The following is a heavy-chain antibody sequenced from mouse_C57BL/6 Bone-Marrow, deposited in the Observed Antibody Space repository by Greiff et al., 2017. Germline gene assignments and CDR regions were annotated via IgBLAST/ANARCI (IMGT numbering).Heavy chain of an antibody. V-gene: IGHV14-4*01. CDR2: IDPENGDT. CDR3: TMYDYDP. CDR1: GFNIKDDY. D-gene: IGHD2-4*01. J-gene: IGHJ3*01. Sequence: EVQLQQSGAELVRPGASVKLSCTASGFNIKDDYMHWVKQRPEQGLEWIGWIDPENGDTEYASKFQGKATITADTSSNTAYLQLSSLTSADTAVYYCTMYDYDPWGQGTLVTVSA.